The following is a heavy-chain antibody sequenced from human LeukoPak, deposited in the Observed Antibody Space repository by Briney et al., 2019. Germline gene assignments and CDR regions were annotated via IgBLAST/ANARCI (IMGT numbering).Heavy chain of an antibody. D-gene: IGHD3-3*01. CDR1: GFTFSNSW. J-gene: IGHJ6*04. CDR2: IKEDGSDK. V-gene: IGHV3-7*01. Sequence: GGSLRLSCLASGFTFSNSWMTWVRQAPGRGLEWVANIKEDGSDKQYVDSVRGRFPISRDNAKNSVSLQMDGLRAEDTAVYHCVRESDVWSGPGIGRPLDVWGKGTTVTVSS. CDR3: VRESDVWSGPGIGRPLDV.